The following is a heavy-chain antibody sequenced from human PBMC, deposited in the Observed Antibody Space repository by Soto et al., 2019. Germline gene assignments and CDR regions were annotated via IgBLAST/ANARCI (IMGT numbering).Heavy chain of an antibody. V-gene: IGHV4-59*04. CDR3: ARSSIEPRVFMYPFDS. CDR1: GGSISSYY. J-gene: IGHJ4*02. CDR2: IYYSGTT. D-gene: IGHD6-6*01. Sequence: SETLSLTCTVSGGSISSYYWSWIRQPPGKGLEWIGSIYYSGTTYYNPSLKSRVAISLDTSKNQFSLRLNSVTAADTAVYYCARSSIEPRVFMYPFDSWGQGTLVTVSS.